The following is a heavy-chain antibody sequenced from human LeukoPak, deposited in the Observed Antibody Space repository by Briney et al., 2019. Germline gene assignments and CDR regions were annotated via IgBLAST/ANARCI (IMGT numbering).Heavy chain of an antibody. CDR3: ARDWVFSGYYYGTDV. CDR2: IYSGGST. Sequence: GGSLRPSCAASGFTVSSNYMSWVRQAPGKGLEWVSVIYSGGSTYYADSVKGRFTISRDNSKNTLYLQMNSLRAEDTAVYYCARDWVFSGYYYGTDVWGQGTTVTVSS. J-gene: IGHJ6*02. CDR1: GFTVSSNY. V-gene: IGHV3-66*01. D-gene: IGHD2-15*01.